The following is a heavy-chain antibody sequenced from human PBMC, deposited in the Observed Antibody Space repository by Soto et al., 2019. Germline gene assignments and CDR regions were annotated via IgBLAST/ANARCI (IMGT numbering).Heavy chain of an antibody. CDR1: GGSISSSSYY. D-gene: IGHD3-9*01. V-gene: IGHV4-39*01. Sequence: PSETLSLTCRVSGGSISSSSYYWGWIRQAPGKGLEWIGNIYYSGSTYYNPSLKSRVTISVDTSKNQFSLRLSSVTAADTAVYYCARRESYDMLTGYYLFDYLGQGTLDSV. CDR2: IYYSGST. CDR3: ARRESYDMLTGYYLFDY. J-gene: IGHJ4*02.